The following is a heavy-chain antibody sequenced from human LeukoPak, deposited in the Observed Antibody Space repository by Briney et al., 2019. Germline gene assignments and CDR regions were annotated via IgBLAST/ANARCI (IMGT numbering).Heavy chain of an antibody. Sequence: SETLSLTCTVSGGSISSYFWSWIRQPPGKGLEWIGYIYYSGSTNYNPSLKSRVTMSVDTSKNQLSLKLSSVTAADTAVYYCARLGHQGFDYWGQGTLVTVSS. V-gene: IGHV4-59*08. CDR1: GGSISSYF. J-gene: IGHJ4*02. CDR2: IYYSGST. D-gene: IGHD1-26*01. CDR3: ARLGHQGFDY.